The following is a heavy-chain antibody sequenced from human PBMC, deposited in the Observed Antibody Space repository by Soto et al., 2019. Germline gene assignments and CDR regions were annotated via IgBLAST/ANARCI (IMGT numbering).Heavy chain of an antibody. Sequence: QLQLQGSGPGLVKPSETLSLTCTVSGGSISTTTYYWGWVRQPPGKGLEWIGNIYYTGRTYYNPSRTRRVTLSVDTSNNQFSLRLNSVTAADTAVYYCATHRRYSSGWYYYGMDVWGQGTTVTVSS. J-gene: IGHJ6*02. CDR1: GGSISTTTYY. D-gene: IGHD6-25*01. CDR2: IYYTGRT. CDR3: ATHRRYSSGWYYYGMDV. V-gene: IGHV4-39*01.